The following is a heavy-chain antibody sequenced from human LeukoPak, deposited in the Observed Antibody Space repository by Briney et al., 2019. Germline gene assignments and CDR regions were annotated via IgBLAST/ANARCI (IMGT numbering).Heavy chain of an antibody. J-gene: IGHJ3*02. V-gene: IGHV4-38-2*02. Sequence: SETLSLTCTVSGYSLSSGYYWGWIRQPPGKGLEWIGSIYHSGSTYYNPSLKSRVTISVDTSKNQFSLKLSSVTAADTAVYYCARATATMIVPQADAFDIWGQGTMVTVSS. CDR2: IYHSGST. D-gene: IGHD3-22*01. CDR1: GYSLSSGYY. CDR3: ARATATMIVPQADAFDI.